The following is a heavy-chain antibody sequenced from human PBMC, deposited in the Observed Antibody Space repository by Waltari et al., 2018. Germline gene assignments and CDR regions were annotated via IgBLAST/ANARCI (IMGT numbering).Heavy chain of an antibody. CDR1: GGTFNNSG. D-gene: IGHD3-10*01. J-gene: IGHJ4*02. Sequence: VHLLQSGAEVKEPGSSVKVSCKVSGGTFNNSGISWVRQAPGQGLEWMGGVSPVLGAANYAQKFQGRVTSSADESSGTAYMEMSSLRSGDTAIYFCAFDTSGSEDYFDFWGQGTLVTVSS. V-gene: IGHV1-69*01. CDR3: AFDTSGSEDYFDF. CDR2: VSPVLGAA.